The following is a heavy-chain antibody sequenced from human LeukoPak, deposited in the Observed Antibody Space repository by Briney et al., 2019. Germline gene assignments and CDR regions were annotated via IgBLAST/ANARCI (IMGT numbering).Heavy chain of an antibody. CDR1: GGTFSSYA. CDR3: AREGVHDYGDYGGIFDY. V-gene: IGHV1-69*06. J-gene: IGHJ4*02. D-gene: IGHD4-17*01. CDR2: IIPIFGTA. Sequence: GASVKVSCKASGGTFSSYAISWVRQAPGLGLEWMGGIIPIFGTANYAQKFQGRVTITADKSTSTAYMELSSLRSEDTAVYYCAREGVHDYGDYGGIFDYWGQGTLVTVSS.